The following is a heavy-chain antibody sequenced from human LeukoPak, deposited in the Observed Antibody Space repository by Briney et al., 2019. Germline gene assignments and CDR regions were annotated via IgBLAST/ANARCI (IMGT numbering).Heavy chain of an antibody. CDR3: AKDKGSTVTGLPDY. J-gene: IGHJ4*02. Sequence: PGRSLRLSCAASGFTFDDYAMHWVRQAPGKGLEWDSGISWNSGSIGYADSVKGRFTISRDNAKNSLYLQMNSLRAEDTALYYCAKDKGSTVTGLPDYWGQGTLVTVSS. D-gene: IGHD4-17*01. CDR2: ISWNSGSI. V-gene: IGHV3-9*01. CDR1: GFTFDDYA.